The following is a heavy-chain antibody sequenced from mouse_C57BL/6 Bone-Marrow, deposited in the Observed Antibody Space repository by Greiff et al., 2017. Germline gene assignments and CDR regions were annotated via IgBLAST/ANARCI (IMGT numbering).Heavy chain of an antibody. J-gene: IGHJ2*01. D-gene: IGHD3-2*02. V-gene: IGHV1-4*01. CDR3: ARRGQLRLLHYFDY. Sequence: VQLQESGAELARPGASVKMSCKASGYTFTSYTMHWVKQRPGQGLEWIGYINPSSGYTKYNQKFKDKATLTADKSSSTAYMQLSSLTSEDSAVYYCARRGQLRLLHYFDYWGQGTTLTVSS. CDR2: INPSSGYT. CDR1: GYTFTSYT.